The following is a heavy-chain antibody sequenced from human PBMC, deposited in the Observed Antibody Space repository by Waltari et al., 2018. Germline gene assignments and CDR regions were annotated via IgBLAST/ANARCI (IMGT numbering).Heavy chain of an antibody. CDR1: GFTFSGYS. Sequence: VQLVESGGGLVQPGGSLRLACAASGFTFSGYSMNWVRQAPGKGPEWISYINSGSTTISYADSVRGRFTISRDNAKSFLYLDLFSLRAEDTAVYYCVRDPYHDPSGYPGYWGQGTLVTISS. CDR3: VRDPYHDPSGYPGY. V-gene: IGHV3-48*01. J-gene: IGHJ4*02. D-gene: IGHD3-22*01. CDR2: INSGSTTI.